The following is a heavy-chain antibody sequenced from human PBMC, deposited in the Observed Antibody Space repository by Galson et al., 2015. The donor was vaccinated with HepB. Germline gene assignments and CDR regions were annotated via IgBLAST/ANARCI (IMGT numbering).Heavy chain of an antibody. CDR3: ARAPGIAVPGTAWFDP. D-gene: IGHD6-19*01. J-gene: IGHJ5*02. CDR2: VIPMFGTP. V-gene: IGHV1-69*13. CDR1: GGTFSSYS. Sequence: SVKVSCKASGGTFSSYSFSWVRQAPGQGLEWMGGVIPMFGTPSYAQKFQGRVTITADESTSTVYTELSSLRFEDTAFYYCARAPGIAVPGTAWFDPWGQGTLLTVSS.